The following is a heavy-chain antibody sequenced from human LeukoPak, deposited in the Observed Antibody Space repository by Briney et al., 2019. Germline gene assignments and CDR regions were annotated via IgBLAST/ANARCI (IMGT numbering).Heavy chain of an antibody. CDR3: ASSSESSSWDY. V-gene: IGHV3-30*02. Sequence: GGSLRLSCAASGFIFSNDAMHWVRQAPGKGLEWVAFIWFDGSNKHYADSVKGRFTISRDNSKNTPYLQMNSLRAEDTAVYYCASSSESSSWDYWGQGTLVTVSS. D-gene: IGHD6-13*01. CDR2: IWFDGSNK. CDR1: GFIFSNDA. J-gene: IGHJ4*02.